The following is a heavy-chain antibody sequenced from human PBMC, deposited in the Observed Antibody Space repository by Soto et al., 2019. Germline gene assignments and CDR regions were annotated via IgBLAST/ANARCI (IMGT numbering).Heavy chain of an antibody. CDR3: AHRLSNKSFDY. CDR2: IYWSDDK. Sequence: QITLKESGPTLVKPTQTLTLTCSFSGFSVTTSGVGVGWIRQPPVKALEWLASIYWSDDKRYSTSLKSRLTITRYTSKNQVVLTMTNMDPVDTATYYCAHRLSNKSFDYWGQGTPVTVSS. J-gene: IGHJ4*02. CDR1: GFSVTTSGVG. V-gene: IGHV2-5*01.